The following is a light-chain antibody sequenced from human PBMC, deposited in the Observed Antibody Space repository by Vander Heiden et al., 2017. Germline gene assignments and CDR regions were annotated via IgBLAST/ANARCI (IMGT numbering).Light chain of an antibody. V-gene: IGKV2-28*01. J-gene: IGKJ4*01. CDR3: RQALQTPLT. CDR2: LGS. CDR1: QSLLHSNGYNY. Sequence: DIVMTQSPLSLPVTPGEPASISCRSSQSLLHSNGYNYLDWYLQKPGQSPQLQIYLGSNRASGVPDRFSGSGSGTDFTLKISRVEAEDVGVYYCRQALQTPLTFGGGTKVDIK.